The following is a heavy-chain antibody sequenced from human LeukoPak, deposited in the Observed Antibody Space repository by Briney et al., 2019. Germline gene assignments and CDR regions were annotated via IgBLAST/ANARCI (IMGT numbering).Heavy chain of an antibody. V-gene: IGHV4-59*13. Sequence: SETLSLTCTVSGGSISSYYWSWIRQPPGKGLEWIGYIYYSGSTNYNPSLKSRVTISVDTSKNQFSLKLSSVTAGDTAVYYCARHRAKEAFDIWGQGTMVTVSS. CDR3: ARHRAKEAFDI. CDR1: GGSISSYY. J-gene: IGHJ3*02. CDR2: IYYSGST.